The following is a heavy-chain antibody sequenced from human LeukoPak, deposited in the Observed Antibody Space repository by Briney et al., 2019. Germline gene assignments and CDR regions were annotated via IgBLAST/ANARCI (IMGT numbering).Heavy chain of an antibody. D-gene: IGHD3-22*01. CDR1: GITLSNYG. Sequence: GGSLRLSCAVSGITLSNYGMSWVRQAPGKGLKWVAGISDSGGSTNYADSVKGRFTISRDNPKNTLYLQMNSLRAEDTAVYFCAKRGVVIRVILVGFHKEAYYFDSWGQGALVTVSS. CDR2: ISDSGGST. CDR3: AKRGVVIRVILVGFHKEAYYFDS. V-gene: IGHV3-23*01. J-gene: IGHJ4*02.